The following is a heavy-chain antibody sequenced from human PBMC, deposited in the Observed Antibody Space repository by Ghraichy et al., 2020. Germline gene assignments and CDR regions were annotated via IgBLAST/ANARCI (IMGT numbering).Heavy chain of an antibody. CDR2: LYYSGNT. D-gene: IGHD3/OR15-3a*01. V-gene: IGHV4-59*01. J-gene: IGHJ6*03. Sequence: SQTLSLTCTVSGGPIGSYYWSWIRQSPGKGLEWIGYLYYSGNTHYNPSLTSRVTMSLDTSKKQFYLKLTSVTAADTAVYYCARGPQRTGYYYYMDVWGKGTTVTVSS. CDR1: GGPIGSYY. CDR3: ARGPQRTGYYYYMDV.